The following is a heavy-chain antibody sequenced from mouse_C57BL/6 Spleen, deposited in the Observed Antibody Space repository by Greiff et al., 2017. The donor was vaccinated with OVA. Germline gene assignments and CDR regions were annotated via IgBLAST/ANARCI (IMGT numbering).Heavy chain of an antibody. J-gene: IGHJ1*03. CDR2: IWSGGST. Sequence: VQLQQSGPGLVQPSQSLSITCTVSGFSLTSYGVHWVRQSPGKGLEWLGVIWSGGSTDYNAAFISRLSISKDNSKSQVFFKMNSLQADDTAIYYCAPQGYFDVWGTGTTVTVSS. CDR1: GFSLTSYG. CDR3: APQGYFDV. V-gene: IGHV2-2*01.